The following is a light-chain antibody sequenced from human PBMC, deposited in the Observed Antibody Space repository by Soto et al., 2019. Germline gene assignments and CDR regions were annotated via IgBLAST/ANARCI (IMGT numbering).Light chain of an antibody. CDR3: QQYINWPYT. Sequence: EIVMTQSPATPSVSPGEGATVSCRASQSVNSNLAWYQQKPGQAPRLLIYGASTRATGVPARFSGSGSGTEFTLTISSLQSEDFAVYYCQQYINWPYTFGQGTKLEIE. J-gene: IGKJ2*01. CDR1: QSVNSN. V-gene: IGKV3-15*01. CDR2: GAS.